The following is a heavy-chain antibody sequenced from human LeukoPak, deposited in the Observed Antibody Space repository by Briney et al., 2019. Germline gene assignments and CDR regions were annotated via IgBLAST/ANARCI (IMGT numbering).Heavy chain of an antibody. Sequence: ASVKVSCKASGYTFTGYYMHWVRQAPGQGLEWMGWINPNSGGTNYAQKFQGRVTMTRDTSISTAYMELSRLRSDDTAVYYCASGYDSSGYPGRSRYYGMDVWGQGTTVTVSS. CDR1: GYTFTGYY. J-gene: IGHJ6*02. V-gene: IGHV1-2*02. CDR3: ASGYDSSGYPGRSRYYGMDV. CDR2: INPNSGGT. D-gene: IGHD3-22*01.